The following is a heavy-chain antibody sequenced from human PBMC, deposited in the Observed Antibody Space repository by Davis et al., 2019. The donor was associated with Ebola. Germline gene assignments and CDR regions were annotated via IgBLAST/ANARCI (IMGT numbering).Heavy chain of an antibody. CDR1: GFTFSSYA. Sequence: GESPKISCAAPGFTFSSYAMSCVRQAPGKGLEWVSAISGSGGSTYYADSVKGRFTISRDNSKNTLYLQMNSLRAEDTAVYYCARDAISGGFDPWGQGTLVTVSS. CDR2: ISGSGGST. D-gene: IGHD3-10*01. V-gene: IGHV3-23*01. CDR3: ARDAISGGFDP. J-gene: IGHJ5*02.